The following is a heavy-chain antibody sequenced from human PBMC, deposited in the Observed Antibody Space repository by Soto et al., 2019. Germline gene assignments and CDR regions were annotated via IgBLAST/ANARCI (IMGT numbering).Heavy chain of an antibody. CDR2: ISAFNGDT. D-gene: IGHD6-25*01. V-gene: IGHV1-18*04. J-gene: IGHJ4*02. Sequence: QVQLVQSGSEVKKPGASVNVSCKAFGYTFTSYGFSWVRQVPGQGLECLGGISAFNGDTQYAQTMKGRLTVTTDTSTTTVHMELRSLTPADTAVYYCTREAGWQRMVPYDWGQGTLVSVS. CDR1: GYTFTSYG. CDR3: TREAGWQRMVPYD.